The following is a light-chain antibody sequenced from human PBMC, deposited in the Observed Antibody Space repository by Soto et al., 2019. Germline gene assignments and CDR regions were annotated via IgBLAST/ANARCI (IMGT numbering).Light chain of an antibody. CDR3: QQSYSTPQT. CDR2: AAS. Sequence: DIQMTQSPSSLSASVGDRVTITCRASQSISSYLNWYQQKPGKAPKLLIYAASSLQSGVPSRFSGSGSGTDFTLTISSLPPEDFATYYCQQSYSTPQTFGQGNKVEIK. CDR1: QSISSY. V-gene: IGKV1-39*01. J-gene: IGKJ1*01.